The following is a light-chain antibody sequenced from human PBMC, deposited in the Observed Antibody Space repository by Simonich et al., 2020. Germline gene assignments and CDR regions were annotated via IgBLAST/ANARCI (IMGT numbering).Light chain of an antibody. Sequence: NFMLTQPHSVSESPGKTVTISCTRSRGRLASNYVQWYQQRPGSSPTTVIYEDNQRPSGVPDRVSGSIDSSSNSASLTISGLKTEDEADYYCQSYDSSNHYVFGTGTKVTVL. CDR3: QSYDSSNHYV. V-gene: IGLV6-57*01. CDR1: RGRLASNY. J-gene: IGLJ1*01. CDR2: EDN.